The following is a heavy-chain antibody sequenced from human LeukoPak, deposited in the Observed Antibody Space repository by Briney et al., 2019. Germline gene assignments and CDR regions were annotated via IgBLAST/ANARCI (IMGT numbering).Heavy chain of an antibody. D-gene: IGHD2-2*02. V-gene: IGHV4-4*02. CDR2: IYHSGST. CDR3: ARAGVVVVPAAIPADAFDI. Sequence: SETLSLTCAVSGGSISSSNWWSWVRQPPGKGLEWIGEIYHSGSTNYNPSLKSRVTISVDKSKNQFSLKLSSVTAADTAVYYCARAGVVVVPAAIPADAFDIWGQGTMVTVSS. J-gene: IGHJ3*02. CDR1: GGSISSSNW.